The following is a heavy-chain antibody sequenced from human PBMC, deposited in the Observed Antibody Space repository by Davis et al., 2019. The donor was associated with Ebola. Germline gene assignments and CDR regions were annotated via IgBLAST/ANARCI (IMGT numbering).Heavy chain of an antibody. J-gene: IGHJ6*04. CDR2: ISYSSAYI. Sequence: PGGSLRLSCAASGFTFSLFAMHWVRQAPGKGLEWVSYISYSSAYIYYADSVKGRFTISRDNAKNSLDLQMNSLGVEDTAVYYCARAHHNTGPGMDVWGKGTTVTVSS. V-gene: IGHV3-21*01. CDR3: ARAHHNTGPGMDV. CDR1: GFTFSLFA. D-gene: IGHD1-1*01.